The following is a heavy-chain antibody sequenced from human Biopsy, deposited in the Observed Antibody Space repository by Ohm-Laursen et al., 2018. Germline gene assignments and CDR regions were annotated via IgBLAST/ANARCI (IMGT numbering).Heavy chain of an antibody. CDR3: ARSRANDYVWGSYGDDP. D-gene: IGHD3-16*01. Sequence: GASVKVSCKASGYTFTDAAITWVRQVGGQGFGWLGWISTKTGNTNFAQKFQGRITLTTDASTATAYMELRGLISDDTAVYYCARSRANDYVWGSYGDDPWGQGTLVTVSS. CDR2: ISTKTGNT. J-gene: IGHJ5*02. CDR1: GYTFTDAA. V-gene: IGHV1-18*01.